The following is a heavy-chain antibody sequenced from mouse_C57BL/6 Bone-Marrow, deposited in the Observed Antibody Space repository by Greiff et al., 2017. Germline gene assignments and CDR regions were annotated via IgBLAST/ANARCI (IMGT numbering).Heavy chain of an antibody. J-gene: IGHJ4*01. CDR3: ARGSYAMDY. V-gene: IGHV1-69*01. D-gene: IGHD3-1*01. CDR2: IDPSDSYT. CDR1: GYTFTSYW. Sequence: QVQLQQPGAELVMPGASVKLFCKASGYTFTSYWMHWVKQRPGQGLEWIGEIDPSDSYTNYNQKFKGKSTLTVDKSSSTAYMQLSRLTSEDSAVYYCARGSYAMDYWGQGTSVTVSS.